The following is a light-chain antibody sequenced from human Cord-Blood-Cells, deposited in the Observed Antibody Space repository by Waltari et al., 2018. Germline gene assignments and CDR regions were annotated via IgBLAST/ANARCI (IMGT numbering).Light chain of an antibody. Sequence: EIVVTQSPGTLSLSPGERATLSCRASQSVRSSYLAWYQQKPGQAPRLLIYCASSRATGIPDRFSGSVSVTDFTLTISRLKPEEFAVYYCQQYGSSPWTFGQGTKVEIK. V-gene: IGKV3-20*01. CDR3: QQYGSSPWT. J-gene: IGKJ1*01. CDR1: QSVRSSY. CDR2: CAS.